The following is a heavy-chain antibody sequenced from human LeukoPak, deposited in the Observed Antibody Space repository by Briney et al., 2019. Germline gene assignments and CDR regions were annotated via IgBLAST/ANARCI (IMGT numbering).Heavy chain of an antibody. CDR2: FYSLGSL. D-gene: IGHD4-23*01. CDR1: GGSINSYY. Sequence: SETLSLTCTVSGGSINSYYWSWTRQPAGKGLVWIGRFYSLGSLHYSPSLQSRVSMSVDTSKNQFYLKLTSVTGADPAVYYCARGGKATVVTMWGQGILVTVSS. J-gene: IGHJ4*02. V-gene: IGHV4-4*07. CDR3: ARGGKATVVTM.